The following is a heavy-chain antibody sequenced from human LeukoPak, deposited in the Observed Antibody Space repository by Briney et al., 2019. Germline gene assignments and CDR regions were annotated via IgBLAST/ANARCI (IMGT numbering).Heavy chain of an antibody. CDR2: IYHSGST. D-gene: IGHD6-25*01. CDR3: ARDRGHLFDY. CDR1: GCSISSGGYY. Sequence: PSETLSLTCTVSGCSISSGGYYWSWIRQPPGKGLEWIGYIYHSGSTYYNPSLKSRVTISVDRSKNQFSLKLSSVTAADTAVYYCARDRGHLFDYWGQGTLVTVSS. V-gene: IGHV4-30-2*01. J-gene: IGHJ4*02.